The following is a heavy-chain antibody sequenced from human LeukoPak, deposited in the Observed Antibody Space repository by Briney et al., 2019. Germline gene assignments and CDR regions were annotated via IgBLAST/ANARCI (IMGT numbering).Heavy chain of an antibody. V-gene: IGHV4-61*02. CDR3: ATRLELRLDY. Sequence: SETLSLTCTVSGGSISSCSYYWSWIRQPAGKGLEWIGRIYTSGSTNYNPSLKSRVTISVYRSKNQFSLKLSYVTAADTDVYYCATRLELRLDYWGQGTLVTVSS. J-gene: IGHJ4*02. CDR2: IYTSGST. CDR1: GGSISSCSYY. D-gene: IGHD1-7*01.